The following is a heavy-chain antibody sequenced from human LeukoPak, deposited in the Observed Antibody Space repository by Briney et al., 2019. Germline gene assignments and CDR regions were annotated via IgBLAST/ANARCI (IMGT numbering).Heavy chain of an antibody. Sequence: SQTLSLTCAVYGGSFSGYYCSWIRQPPGKGLEWIGEINHSGSTNYNPSLKSRVTISVDTPKNQFSLKLRSVTAADTAVYYCARHEGFCSGGSCYSVRWFDPWGQATLVTVSS. D-gene: IGHD2-15*01. J-gene: IGHJ5*02. CDR3: ARHEGFCSGGSCYSVRWFDP. CDR1: GGSFSGYY. V-gene: IGHV4-34*01. CDR2: INHSGST.